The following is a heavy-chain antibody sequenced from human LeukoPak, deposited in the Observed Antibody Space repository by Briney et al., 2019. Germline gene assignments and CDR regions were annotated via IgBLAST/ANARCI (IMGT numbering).Heavy chain of an antibody. CDR3: ARGYYGSGSHCCHMDV. Sequence: SETLSLTCAVYVGSFSGYYWSWIRQPPGKGLEWIGEINHSGSTNYNSSLKSRVTISVDTSKNQFSLKLSSVTAADTAVYYCARGYYGSGSHCCHMDVWGKGTAITVS. D-gene: IGHD3-10*01. CDR2: INHSGST. CDR1: VGSFSGYY. V-gene: IGHV4-34*01. J-gene: IGHJ6*03.